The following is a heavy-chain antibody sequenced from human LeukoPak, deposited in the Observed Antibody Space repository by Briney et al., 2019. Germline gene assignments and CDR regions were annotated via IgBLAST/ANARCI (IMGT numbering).Heavy chain of an antibody. Sequence: GGSLRLSCAASGFTFDSSWMSWVRQAPGKGLEWVANIKQDGSDKYYVDSVKGRFTISRDNAENSLSLQMNSLRAEDTAVYYCARLSTAAPDSDYWGQGTLVTVSS. CDR1: GFTFDSSW. V-gene: IGHV3-7*01. CDR3: ARLSTAAPDSDY. J-gene: IGHJ4*02. D-gene: IGHD6-25*01. CDR2: IKQDGSDK.